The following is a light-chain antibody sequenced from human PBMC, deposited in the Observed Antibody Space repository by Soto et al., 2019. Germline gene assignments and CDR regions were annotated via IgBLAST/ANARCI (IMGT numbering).Light chain of an antibody. Sequence: EVVVTQSPATLSVSPGERATLSCRASQSVSNIIAWYQQRPGQDPRRVVYGVSTRATDIPDRFSGSGSGTEFALNVSSLQAEDFSVYYCQHYDVWPTVTFGQGTKVE. J-gene: IGKJ1*01. V-gene: IGKV3-15*01. CDR3: QHYDVWPTVT. CDR2: GVS. CDR1: QSVSNI.